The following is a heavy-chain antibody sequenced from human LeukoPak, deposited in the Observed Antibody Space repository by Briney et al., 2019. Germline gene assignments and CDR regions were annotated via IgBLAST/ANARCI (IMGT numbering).Heavy chain of an antibody. J-gene: IGHJ4*02. D-gene: IGHD4-23*01. V-gene: IGHV3-53*01. CDR1: GFTVSSNY. Sequence: GGSLGLSCAASGFTVSSNYMSWVRQAPGKGLEWVSVIYSGGSTYYADSVKGRFTISRDNSKNTLYLQMYSLRVEDTAVYYCARAATAVGYFDYWGQGTLVTVSS. CDR2: IYSGGST. CDR3: ARAATAVGYFDY.